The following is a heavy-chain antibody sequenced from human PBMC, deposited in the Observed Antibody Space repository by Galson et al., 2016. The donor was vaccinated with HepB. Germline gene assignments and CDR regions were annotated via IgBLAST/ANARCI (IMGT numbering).Heavy chain of an antibody. J-gene: IGHJ5*02. Sequence: SETLSLTCTVSGGSISSFYWSWIRQPPGKGLEWIGYIYYIMSTNYNPSLKSRVTISVDTSKNQFSLKLSSVTAADTAVYYCARVRGGCSGTSCVLDPWGQGTLVTVSS. CDR3: ARVRGGCSGTSCVLDP. V-gene: IGHV4-59*01. CDR1: GGSISSFY. CDR2: IYYIMST. D-gene: IGHD2-2*01.